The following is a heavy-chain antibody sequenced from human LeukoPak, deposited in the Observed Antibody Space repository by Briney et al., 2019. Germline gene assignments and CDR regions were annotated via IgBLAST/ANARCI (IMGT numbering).Heavy chain of an antibody. CDR1: GYTISSGYY. V-gene: IGHV4-38-2*02. Sequence: SETLSLTCTVSGYTISSGYYWGWIRQPPRKGLEWIGSIYHSGSTYYNPSLKSRVTISVDTSKNQFSLKLSSVTAADTAVYYCARDDEEYSSSSGGVGWFDPWGQGTLVTVSS. CDR2: IYHSGST. D-gene: IGHD6-6*01. J-gene: IGHJ5*02. CDR3: ARDDEEYSSSSGGVGWFDP.